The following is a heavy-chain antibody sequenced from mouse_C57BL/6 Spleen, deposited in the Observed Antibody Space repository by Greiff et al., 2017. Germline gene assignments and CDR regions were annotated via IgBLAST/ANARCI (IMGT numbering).Heavy chain of an antibody. Sequence: QVQLQQSGAELVRPGASVKLSCKASGYTFTDYSINWVKQRPGQGLEWIARIYPGSGNTYYNEKFKGKATLTAEKSSSTAYMQLSSLTSEDSDVYFCARDYGSSYDYAMDYWGQGTSVTVSS. CDR1: GYTFTDYS. J-gene: IGHJ4*01. CDR2: IYPGSGNT. D-gene: IGHD1-1*01. CDR3: ARDYGSSYDYAMDY. V-gene: IGHV1-76*01.